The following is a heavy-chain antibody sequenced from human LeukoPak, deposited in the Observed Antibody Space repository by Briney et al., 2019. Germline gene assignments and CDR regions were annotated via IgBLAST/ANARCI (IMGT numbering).Heavy chain of an antibody. J-gene: IGHJ3*01. V-gene: IGHV3-7*01. CDR3: ARPAYTAAYDL. CDR1: GFIFSTYW. D-gene: IGHD3-16*01. Sequence: GGSLRLSCAASGFIFSTYWMMWARQAPGKGLEWVANMKGDGSEIHYVDSVKGRFTISRGNAKNSLYLQMNSLRPEDTAVYYCARPAYTAAYDLWGQGTMVTVSS. CDR2: MKGDGSEI.